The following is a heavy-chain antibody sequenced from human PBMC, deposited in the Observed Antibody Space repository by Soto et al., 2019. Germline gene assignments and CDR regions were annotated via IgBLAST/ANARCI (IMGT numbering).Heavy chain of an antibody. CDR1: GYSFTSYW. Sequence: PGESLKISCKGSGYSFTSYWISWVRQMPGKGLEWMGRIDPSDSYTNYSPSFQGHVTISADKSISTAYLQWSSLKASDTAMYYCARQPKYSNSSGYYYGMDVWGQGTTVTVSS. CDR2: IDPSDSYT. V-gene: IGHV5-10-1*01. CDR3: ARQPKYSNSSGYYYGMDV. J-gene: IGHJ6*02. D-gene: IGHD6-6*01.